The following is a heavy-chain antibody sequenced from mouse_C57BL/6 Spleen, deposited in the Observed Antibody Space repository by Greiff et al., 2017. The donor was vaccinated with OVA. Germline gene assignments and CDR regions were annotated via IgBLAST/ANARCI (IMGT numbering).Heavy chain of an antibody. J-gene: IGHJ1*03. D-gene: IGHD1-1*01. CDR1: GYTFTDYY. CDR3: ARTHYYGSSYGWYFDV. V-gene: IGHV1-76*01. Sequence: VQRVESGAELVRPGASVKLSCKASGYTFTDYYINWVKQRPGQGLEWIARIYPGSGNTYYNEKFKGKATLTAEKSSSTAYMQLSSLTSEDSAVYFCARTHYYGSSYGWYFDVWGTGTTVTVSS. CDR2: IYPGSGNT.